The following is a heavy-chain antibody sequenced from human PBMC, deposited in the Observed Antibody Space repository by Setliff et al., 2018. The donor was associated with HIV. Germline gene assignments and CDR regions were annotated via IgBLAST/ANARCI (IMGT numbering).Heavy chain of an antibody. D-gene: IGHD2-8*01. V-gene: IGHV3-21*04. CDR3: ARPLLRTNTVYGILGNWFDS. Sequence: GGSLRLSCAASGFTFRTFGMNWVRQAPGNGLEWVSSISSGGNYMYYADSVKGRFTISRDNAKNSLYLQMNSLRAEDTAVYYCARPLLRTNTVYGILGNWFDSWGRGTLVTVSS. CDR1: GFTFRTFG. J-gene: IGHJ5*01. CDR2: ISSGGNYM.